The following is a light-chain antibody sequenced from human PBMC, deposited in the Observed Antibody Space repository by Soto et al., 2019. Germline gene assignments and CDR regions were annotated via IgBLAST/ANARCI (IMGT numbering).Light chain of an antibody. CDR2: EVS. CDR1: SSDVGAYQY. V-gene: IGLV2-14*01. CDR3: SSYTTTTAWV. J-gene: IGLJ3*02. Sequence: SVLTQPASGSGSPGQSRTISCTGSSSDVGAYQYVSWFQQHPGKAPKLIIYEVSNRPSGVSDRFSVSKSGNTASLTISGLHAEDEADYHCSSYTTTTAWVFGGGTKLTVL.